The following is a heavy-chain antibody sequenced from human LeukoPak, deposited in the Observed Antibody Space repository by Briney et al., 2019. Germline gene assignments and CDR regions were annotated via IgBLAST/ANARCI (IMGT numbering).Heavy chain of an antibody. CDR2: ISSAGRTI. CDR1: GSTFSSYE. CDR3: AAEREWLRIDY. D-gene: IGHD5-12*01. J-gene: IGHJ4*02. Sequence: GGSLRLSCAASGSTFSSYEMNWVRQAPGKGLEWVSYISSAGRTIYYADSVKGRFTISRDNAKNSLYLQMNSLRAEDTAVYYCAAEREWLRIDYWGQGSLVTVSS. V-gene: IGHV3-48*03.